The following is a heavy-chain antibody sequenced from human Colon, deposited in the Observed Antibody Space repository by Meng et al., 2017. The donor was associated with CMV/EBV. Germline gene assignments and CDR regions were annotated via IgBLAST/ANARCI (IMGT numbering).Heavy chain of an antibody. J-gene: IGHJ4*02. CDR2: IRNDKSYE. CDR3: AKVADYADFVMDS. D-gene: IGHD4-17*01. CDR1: GLTFRTYG. V-gene: IGHV3-30*02. Sequence: VQLVGSGGGPVQPGGSLRLSCAASGLTFRTYGMHWVRQAPGKGLEWVAFIRNDKSYEYYADSVQGRFTISRDNSNDMLYLQMNSLRGADTAVYYCAKVADYADFVMDSWGQGNLVTVSS.